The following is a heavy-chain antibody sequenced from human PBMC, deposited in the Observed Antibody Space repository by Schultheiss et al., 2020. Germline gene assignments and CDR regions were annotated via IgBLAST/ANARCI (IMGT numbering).Heavy chain of an antibody. CDR3: AKDRTVVVVAATPYWFDP. CDR1: GFTFSTYS. V-gene: IGHV3-30*04. J-gene: IGHJ5*02. CDR2: ISYDGSNK. D-gene: IGHD2-15*01. Sequence: GGSLRLSCAASGFTFSTYSMHWVRQAPGRGLEWVAVISYDGSNKYYADSVKGRFTISRDNSKNTLYLQMNSLRAKDTAVYYCAKDRTVVVVAATPYWFDPWGQGTLVTVSS.